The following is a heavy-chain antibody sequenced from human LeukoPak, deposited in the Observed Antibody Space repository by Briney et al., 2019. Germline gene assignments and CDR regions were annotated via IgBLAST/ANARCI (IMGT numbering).Heavy chain of an antibody. D-gene: IGHD2-2*01. CDR3: AKGVGRGSSSK. J-gene: IGHJ4*02. Sequence: GGSLRLSCAASGFTFSSYAMSWVRQAPGKGLEWVSAISGSGSSTYYADSVKGRFTISRDNSKNTLYLQMNSLRAEDTAVYYCAKGVGRGSSSKWGQGTLVTVSS. CDR1: GFTFSSYA. V-gene: IGHV3-23*01. CDR2: ISGSGSST.